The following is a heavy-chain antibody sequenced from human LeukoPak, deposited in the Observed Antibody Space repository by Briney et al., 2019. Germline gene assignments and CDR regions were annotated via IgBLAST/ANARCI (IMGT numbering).Heavy chain of an antibody. J-gene: IGHJ4*02. V-gene: IGHV3-23*01. CDR1: GFTFSNYA. Sequence: GGSLRLSCAASGFTFSNYALSWVRQAPGKGLEWVSAISGTGDATWYPDSVKGRFTISRDNAKNSLYLQMNSLRAEDTAAYYCARDKEGGYYDSSGYYLSWGQGTLVTVSS. CDR3: ARDKEGGYYDSSGYYLS. CDR2: ISGTGDAT. D-gene: IGHD3-22*01.